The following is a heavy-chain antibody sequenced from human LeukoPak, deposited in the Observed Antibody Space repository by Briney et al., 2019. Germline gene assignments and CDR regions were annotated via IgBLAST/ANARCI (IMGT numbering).Heavy chain of an antibody. D-gene: IGHD3-10*01. CDR2: IYXSXST. V-gene: IGHV4-59*08. CDR1: GGSISSYY. J-gene: IGHJ5*02. CDR3: AXXXXXYXXXGSYXXGXFDP. Sequence: SETLSLTCTVSGGSISSYYWSWIRQPPGKGLEWIGYIYXSXSTNYNPSLKSRVTISVDTSKNQFSLKLSSVTAADTAVYYCAXXXXXYXXXGSYXXGXFDPWGQGTLVTVSS.